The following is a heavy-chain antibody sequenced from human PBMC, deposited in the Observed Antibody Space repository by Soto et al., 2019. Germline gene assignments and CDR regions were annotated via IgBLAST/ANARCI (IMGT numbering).Heavy chain of an antibody. J-gene: IGHJ6*02. V-gene: IGHV3-48*03. D-gene: IGHD2-15*01. CDR3: ARDLTNIGRSSNGNDNYYYGMDV. CDR2: ISTSGNII. Sequence: XESLSLSCAASGFISIKYEMNWVRQAPGKGLEWVSYISTSGNIIYYADSVKGRFTISRDSAKNSLYLQMNSLRAEDTAVYYCARDLTNIGRSSNGNDNYYYGMDVWGQGTTVTVSS. CDR1: GFISIKYE.